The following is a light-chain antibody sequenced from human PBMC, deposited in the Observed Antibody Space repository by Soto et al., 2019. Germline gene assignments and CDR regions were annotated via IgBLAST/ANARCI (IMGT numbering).Light chain of an antibody. CDR2: WAS. V-gene: IGKV4-1*01. Sequence: DIVMTQSPDSLAVSLGERATINCKSSQSVLYRSNNKNYLAWYQQKPGQPPRMLIYWASTRESGVPDRFSGGGSGTDFTLTISSMQAEDVAVYYCQQYYSTPPHTFGQGTKLEIK. CDR3: QQYYSTPPHT. J-gene: IGKJ2*01. CDR1: QSVLYRSNNKNY.